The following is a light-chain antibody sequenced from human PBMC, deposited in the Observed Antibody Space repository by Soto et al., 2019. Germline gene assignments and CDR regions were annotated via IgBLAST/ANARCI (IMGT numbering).Light chain of an antibody. V-gene: IGLV6-57*04. CDR1: SGSVASDH. J-gene: IGLJ2*01. CDR2: KND. Sequence: NFMLTQSHSVSESPGKTVTISCTRSSGSVASDHVQWYQQRPGSAPTTVIYKNDQRPSGVPDRFSGSIDSSSNSASLTISGLKTGDEADYYCQSYDSNSVVFGGGTKLTVL. CDR3: QSYDSNSVV.